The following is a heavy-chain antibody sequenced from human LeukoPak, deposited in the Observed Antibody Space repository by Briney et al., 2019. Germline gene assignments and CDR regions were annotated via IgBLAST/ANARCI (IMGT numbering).Heavy chain of an antibody. D-gene: IGHD3-10*01. CDR2: ISYDGSNK. J-gene: IGHJ4*02. CDR1: GFIFSSYG. V-gene: IGHV3-30*19. Sequence: TGGSLRLSCAASGFIFSSYGMHWVRQAPGKGLEWVAVISYDGSNKYYADSVEGRFTISRDNSKNTLYLQMNSLRAEDTAVYYCAKDGRIGERYLDYWGQGTLVTVSS. CDR3: AKDGRIGERYLDY.